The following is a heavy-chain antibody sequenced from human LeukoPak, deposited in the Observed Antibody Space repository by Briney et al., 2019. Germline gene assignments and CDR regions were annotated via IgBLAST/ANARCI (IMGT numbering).Heavy chain of an antibody. J-gene: IGHJ4*02. CDR3: ARDPIYCSGGSCYSNFPAN. Sequence: ASVKVSCKASGYTFTGYYMHWVRQAPGQGLEWMGWINPNSGGTNYAQKFRGRVTMTRDTSISTAYMELSRLRSDDTAVYYCARDPIYCSGGSCYSNFPANWGQGTLVTVSS. CDR1: GYTFTGYY. D-gene: IGHD2-15*01. V-gene: IGHV1-2*02. CDR2: INPNSGGT.